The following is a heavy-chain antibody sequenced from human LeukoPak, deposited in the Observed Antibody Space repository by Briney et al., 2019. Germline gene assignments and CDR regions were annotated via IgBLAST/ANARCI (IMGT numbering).Heavy chain of an antibody. CDR2: FDPEEGEV. Sequence: ASVKVSCKVSGETLTEISMHWVRQAPGKGLEWVGGFDPEEGEVIYAQQFEGRVVMTEDTSTDTAYLEFGSLTSEDTAVYFCATLVTAYCGGDCLTYFDYWGQGTLVTVSS. CDR3: ATLVTAYCGGDCLTYFDY. V-gene: IGHV1-24*01. J-gene: IGHJ4*02. D-gene: IGHD2-21*02. CDR1: GETLTEIS.